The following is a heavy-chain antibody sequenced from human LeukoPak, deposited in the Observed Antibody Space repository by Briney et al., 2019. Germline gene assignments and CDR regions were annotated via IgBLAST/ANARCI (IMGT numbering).Heavy chain of an antibody. V-gene: IGHV1-46*01. J-gene: IGHJ4*02. Sequence: AASVKVSCKASGYSFTSYYMHWVRQAPGQGLEWMGIIDPSGGSTNYAQKFQGRITMTRDTSTSTVYMELSSLRSEDTAIYYCATLGSGSSPIIDSDYWGQGTLVTVSS. D-gene: IGHD3-10*01. CDR2: IDPSGGST. CDR3: ATLGSGSSPIIDSDY. CDR1: GYSFTSYY.